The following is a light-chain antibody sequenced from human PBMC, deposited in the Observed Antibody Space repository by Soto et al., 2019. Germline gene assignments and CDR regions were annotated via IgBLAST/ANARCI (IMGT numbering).Light chain of an antibody. CDR3: QQYNSYWRT. V-gene: IGKV1-5*01. CDR1: QSVSTW. Sequence: PMTQSPSTQSSALGDRLTTPCRASQSVSTWLAGYQQRPGKAPKLLIYAASSLQSGVPSRFSGSGSGTDFTLTISSLQPDDFVTYYCQQYNSYWRTFGQGTKVDIK. CDR2: AAS. J-gene: IGKJ1*01.